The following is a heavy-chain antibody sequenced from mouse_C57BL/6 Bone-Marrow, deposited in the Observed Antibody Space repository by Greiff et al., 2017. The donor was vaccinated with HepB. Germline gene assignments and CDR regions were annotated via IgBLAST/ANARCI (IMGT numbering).Heavy chain of an antibody. CDR1: GFTFSDYG. Sequence: EVHLVESGGGLVKPGGSLKLSCAASGFTFSDYGMHWVRQAPEKGLEWVAYISSGSSTIYYADTVKGRFTISRDNAKNTLFLQMTSLRSGDTAMYYCARMGYYSSSYWYFDVWGTGTTVTVSS. CDR2: ISSGSSTI. V-gene: IGHV5-17*01. CDR3: ARMGYYSSSYWYFDV. D-gene: IGHD1-1*01. J-gene: IGHJ1*03.